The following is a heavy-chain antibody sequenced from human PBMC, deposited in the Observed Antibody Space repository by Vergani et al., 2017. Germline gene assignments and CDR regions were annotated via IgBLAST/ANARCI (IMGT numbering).Heavy chain of an antibody. CDR1: GFSFTDYG. D-gene: IGHD2-8*01. CDR2: ISSDGSGK. Sequence: QVQLVESGGGVVQPGRSLRLSCAASGFSFTDYGIHWVRQAPGKGLEWVAIISSDGSGKYYVDSVEGRFTISRDNSKNIVYLQMNSLRAEDTAMYFCARGLWDCTHIRCSPPSYWGQGTQVTVSS. J-gene: IGHJ4*02. V-gene: IGHV3-30*03. CDR3: ARGLWDCTHIRCSPPSY.